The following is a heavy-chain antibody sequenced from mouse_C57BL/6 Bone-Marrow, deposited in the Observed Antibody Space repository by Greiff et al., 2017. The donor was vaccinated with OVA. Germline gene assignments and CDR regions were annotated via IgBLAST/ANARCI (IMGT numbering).Heavy chain of an antibody. CDR3: ARENDGYYCDY. D-gene: IGHD2-3*01. Sequence: EVKLQESGGGLVKPGGSLKLSCAASGFTFSSYAMSWVRQTPEKRLEWVATISDGGSYTYYPDNVKGRFTISRDNAKNNLYLQMSHLKSEDTAMYYCARENDGYYCDYWGQGTTLTVSS. J-gene: IGHJ2*01. CDR2: ISDGGSYT. V-gene: IGHV5-4*01. CDR1: GFTFSSYA.